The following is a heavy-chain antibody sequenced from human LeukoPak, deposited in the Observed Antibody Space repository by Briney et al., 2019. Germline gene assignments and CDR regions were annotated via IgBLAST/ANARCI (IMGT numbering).Heavy chain of an antibody. D-gene: IGHD1-14*01. CDR1: AGSISRSSYY. Sequence: PETLSLTRIVAAGSISRSSYYWGWIRQPPGKGLEGIGSIYYSGNTYYNPSLKSRFTISVERSKNQFSLKLSSVTAADTAVYYCARHENRNDGFDYWGQGTLVAVSS. CDR3: ARHENRNDGFDY. CDR2: IYYSGNT. V-gene: IGHV4-39*01. J-gene: IGHJ4*02.